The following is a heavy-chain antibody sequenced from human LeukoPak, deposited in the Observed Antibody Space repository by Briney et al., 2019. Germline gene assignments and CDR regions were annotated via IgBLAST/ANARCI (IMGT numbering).Heavy chain of an antibody. Sequence: GGSLRLSCAASGFTFSSYAMSWVRQAPGKGLEWVSAISGSGGSTYYADSVKGRFTISRDNSKNTLYLQMNSLRAEDTAVYYCAKDPRPAMVRGVTYFDYWGQGTLVTVSS. V-gene: IGHV3-23*01. CDR1: GFTFSSYA. D-gene: IGHD3-10*01. CDR2: ISGSGGST. J-gene: IGHJ4*02. CDR3: AKDPRPAMVRGVTYFDY.